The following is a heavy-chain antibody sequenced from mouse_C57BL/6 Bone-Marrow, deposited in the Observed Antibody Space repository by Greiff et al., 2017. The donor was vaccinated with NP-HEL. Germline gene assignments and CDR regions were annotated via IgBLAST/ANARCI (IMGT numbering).Heavy chain of an antibody. CDR2: LYPGNSDT. J-gene: IGHJ4*01. Sequence: EVQLQQSGTVLARPGASVTMSCKTSGYTFTSYWMHWVKQRPGQGLEWIGALYPGNSDTSYNQKFKGKAKLTAVTSASTAYMELSSLTNEDSAVYYCTSLLLWRYAMDGWGQGTSVTVSS. CDR3: TSLLLWRYAMDG. CDR1: GYTFTSYW. V-gene: IGHV1-5*01. D-gene: IGHD1-1*02.